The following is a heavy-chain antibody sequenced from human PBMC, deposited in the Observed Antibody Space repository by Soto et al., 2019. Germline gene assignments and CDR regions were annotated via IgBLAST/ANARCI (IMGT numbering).Heavy chain of an antibody. D-gene: IGHD6-13*01. CDR3: ARDLAAAAY. Sequence: QVQLVQSGAEVKKPGASVKVSCKASGYIFTNYYIHWVRQAPGQGLAWMAIINPLPTSGSTNYAQKVQGRATVTRDTSTSTVYLELRSLRSDETAVYYCARDLAAAAYWGQGTLVTVSS. J-gene: IGHJ4*02. CDR1: GYIFTNYY. CDR2: INPLPTSGST. V-gene: IGHV1-46*01.